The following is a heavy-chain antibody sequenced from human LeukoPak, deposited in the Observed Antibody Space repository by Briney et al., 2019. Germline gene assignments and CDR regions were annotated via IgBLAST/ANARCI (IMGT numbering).Heavy chain of an antibody. J-gene: IGHJ4*02. CDR1: GGSISSGGYY. CDR3: ARATVTMLDY. D-gene: IGHD4-11*01. CDR2: IYYSGST. V-gene: IGHV4-31*03. Sequence: SETLSLTCTVSGGSISSGGYYWSWIRQHPGKGLEWIGYIYYSGSTYYNPSLKSRVTISVDTSKNQFSLKLSSATAADTAVYYCARATVTMLDYWGQGTLVTVSS.